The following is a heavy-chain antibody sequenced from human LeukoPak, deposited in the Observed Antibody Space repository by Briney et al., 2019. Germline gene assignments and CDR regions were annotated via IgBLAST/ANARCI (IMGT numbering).Heavy chain of an antibody. CDR3: ARDSLTMIVGRQKRGLDY. CDR1: GFTFSSYS. J-gene: IGHJ4*02. Sequence: TGGSLRLSCAASGFTFSSYSMNWVRQAPGKGLEWVSSIRSSSSYMYYADSLKGRFTISRDNAKNSLYLQMNSLRAEDTAVYYCARDSLTMIVGRQKRGLDYWGQGTLVTVSS. D-gene: IGHD3-22*01. V-gene: IGHV3-21*01. CDR2: IRSSSSYM.